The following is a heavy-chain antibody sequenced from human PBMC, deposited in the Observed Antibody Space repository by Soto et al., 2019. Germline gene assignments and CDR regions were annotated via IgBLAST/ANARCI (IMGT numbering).Heavy chain of an antibody. CDR3: ARDILDYHDSSGPPRGFDP. D-gene: IGHD3-22*01. CDR1: GFTFRSYN. V-gene: IGHV3-21*01. CDR2: ISGRSSYI. Sequence: PGGSLRLSCAASGFTFRSYNMNWVRQAPGKGLEWVSSISGRSSYIYYADSVKGRFTISRDNAKNSLYLQMNSLRAEDTAVYYCARDILDYHDSSGPPRGFDPWAQGTPVTVSS. J-gene: IGHJ5*02.